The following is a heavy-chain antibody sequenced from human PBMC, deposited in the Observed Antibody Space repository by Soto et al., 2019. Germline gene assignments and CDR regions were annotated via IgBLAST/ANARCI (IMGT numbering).Heavy chain of an antibody. CDR3: TRGLLTDFFDY. J-gene: IGHJ4*02. V-gene: IGHV3-30*03. Sequence: GGSLRLSCEASGFPFSFYSMNWVRQAPGKGLEWVAVISYDGSNQFYAGSVKGRFTVSRDNSKNTLYLQVNSLRNDDTAVYYCTRGLLTDFFDYWGQGALVTVSS. CDR2: ISYDGSNQ. CDR1: GFPFSFYS.